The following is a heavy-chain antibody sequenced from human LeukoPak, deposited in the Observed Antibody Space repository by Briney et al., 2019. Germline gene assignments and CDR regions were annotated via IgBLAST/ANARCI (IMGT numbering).Heavy chain of an antibody. D-gene: IGHD5-18*01. CDR3: AREDTEAFDI. J-gene: IGHJ3*02. CDR1: EFSFSSYG. Sequence: GGSLRLSCAGSEFSFSSYGMNWVRQAPGKGLEWVSSISSSSSYIYYADSVKGRFTISRDNAKNSLYLQMNSLRVEDTAVYYCAREDTEAFDIWGQGTMVTVSS. CDR2: ISSSSSYI. V-gene: IGHV3-21*01.